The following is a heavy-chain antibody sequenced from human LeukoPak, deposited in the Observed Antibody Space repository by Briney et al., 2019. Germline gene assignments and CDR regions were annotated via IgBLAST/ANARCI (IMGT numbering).Heavy chain of an antibody. J-gene: IGHJ3*02. Sequence: GGSLRLSCAASGFTFDDYAMHWVRQAPGKGLEWVSGISWNSGSIGYADSVKGRFTISRDNAKNSLYLQMNSLRAEDTALYYCVHDAFDIWGQGTLVTVSS. CDR3: VHDAFDI. CDR1: GFTFDDYA. CDR2: ISWNSGSI. D-gene: IGHD6-6*01. V-gene: IGHV3-9*01.